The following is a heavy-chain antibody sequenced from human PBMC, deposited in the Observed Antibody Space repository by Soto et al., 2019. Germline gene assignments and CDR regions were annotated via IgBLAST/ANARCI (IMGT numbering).Heavy chain of an antibody. CDR2: IYYSGST. Sequence: QVQLQESGPGLVKPSETLSLTCTVSGGSISSYYWSWIRQPPGKGLEWIGYIYYSGSTNYNPSLKRRVTISVDTSKNQFSLKLSSVTAADTAVYYCARLDGDYGYVDYWGQGTLVTVSS. J-gene: IGHJ4*02. V-gene: IGHV4-59*08. CDR3: ARLDGDYGYVDY. D-gene: IGHD4-17*01. CDR1: GGSISSYY.